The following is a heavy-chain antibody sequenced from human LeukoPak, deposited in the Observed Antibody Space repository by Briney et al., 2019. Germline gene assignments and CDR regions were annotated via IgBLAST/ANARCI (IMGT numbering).Heavy chain of an antibody. CDR3: VRLFGGVTTFDY. V-gene: IGHV3-7*01. CDR1: GFTFSTYS. D-gene: IGHD4-17*01. CDR2: INQDGSAE. J-gene: IGHJ4*02. Sequence: SGGSLRLSCAASGFTFSTYSMSWVRQAPGKGLDWVASINQDGSAEYYADSVRGRFTISRDNAKNSLYLQVNSLRVDDTAAYYCVRLFGGVTTFDYWGQGTLVTVSS.